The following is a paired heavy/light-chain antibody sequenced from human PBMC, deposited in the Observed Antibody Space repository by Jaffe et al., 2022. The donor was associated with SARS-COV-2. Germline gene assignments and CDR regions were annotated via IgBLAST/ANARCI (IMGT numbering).Heavy chain of an antibody. J-gene: IGHJ5*02. CDR1: GFIFSDLY. Sequence: EVRLVESGGGLVQPGGSLRLSCTVSGFIFSDLYMDWVRQAPGKGLEWVGRTRNKANSYTTEYAASVKGRFSISRDDSKNSLYLQMNSLKTEDTAVYYCTRTGGVPGNWFDPWGQGTLVTVSS. D-gene: IGHD2-8*01. CDR2: TRNKANSYTT. CDR3: TRTGGVPGNWFDP. V-gene: IGHV3-72*01.
Light chain of an antibody. CDR2: EVI. Sequence: QSALTQPASVSGSPGQSITISCTGTSSDVGTYNLVSWYQQHPGKPPKLMIYEVIKRPSGVSNRFSGSKSGITASLTISGLQAEDEADYYCCSYAGRSTPVVFGGGTKLTVL. CDR3: CSYAGRSTPVV. V-gene: IGLV2-23*02. J-gene: IGLJ2*01. CDR1: SSDVGTYNL.